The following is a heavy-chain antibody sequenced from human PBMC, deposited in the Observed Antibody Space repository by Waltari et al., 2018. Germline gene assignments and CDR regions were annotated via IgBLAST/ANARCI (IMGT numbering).Heavy chain of an antibody. J-gene: IGHJ5*02. D-gene: IGHD3-22*01. CDR1: GYSFNSYD. CDR2: INPHSGEV. Sequence: VQLVQSGAEVKKPGASVKVSCEASGYSFNSYDVNWVRQATGQGLEWMGWINPHSGEVGYTQRFQGRITMTRNTSINTVYMELSSLTADDTATYYCSDSSGPWGQGTLVTVSS. CDR3: SDSSGP. V-gene: IGHV1-8*01.